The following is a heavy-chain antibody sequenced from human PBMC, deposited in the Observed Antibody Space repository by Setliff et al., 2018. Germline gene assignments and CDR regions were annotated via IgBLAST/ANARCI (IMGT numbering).Heavy chain of an antibody. Sequence: GESLKISCAASGFTFNCCWMRWVRQAPGKGLEWVANINEDGSVTSYVDSVKGRFTISRDNAKNSLYLQMNSLRVDDTAVYYCTSEYHSGGWGQGTLVTVSS. CDR2: INEDGSVT. CDR3: TSEYHSGG. CDR1: GFTFNCCW. J-gene: IGHJ4*02. D-gene: IGHD1-26*01. V-gene: IGHV3-7*01.